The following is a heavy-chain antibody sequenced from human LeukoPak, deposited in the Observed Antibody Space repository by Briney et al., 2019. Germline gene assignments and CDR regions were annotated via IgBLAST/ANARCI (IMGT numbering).Heavy chain of an antibody. CDR2: INPNNGDT. D-gene: IGHD2/OR15-2a*01. CDR1: GYTFSDNF. Sequence: ASVKVSCKASGYTFSDNFIHWVRQAPGQGLEWMGWINPNNGDTNYAQKFQGRVTVTRDTSISTAYMGLGSLSSDDTAVYYCARTRGSHISMAYLDYWGQGTLVTVSS. CDR3: ARTRGSHISMAYLDY. V-gene: IGHV1-2*02. J-gene: IGHJ4*02.